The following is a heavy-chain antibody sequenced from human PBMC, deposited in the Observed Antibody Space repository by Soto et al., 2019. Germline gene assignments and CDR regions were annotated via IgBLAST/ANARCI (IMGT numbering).Heavy chain of an antibody. Sequence: RLSYAVSGFSFSSYSMNWVRQTTGKGLEWISSISSSSSYIYYADSVKGRFTISRDNAKNSLYLQMNSLRAEDTAVYYCSRDELYGDYGYYYYGMDVWCQGTTVTVSS. V-gene: IGHV3-21*01. CDR1: GFSFSSYS. D-gene: IGHD4-17*01. CDR3: SRDELYGDYGYYYYGMDV. J-gene: IGHJ6*02. CDR2: ISSSSSYI.